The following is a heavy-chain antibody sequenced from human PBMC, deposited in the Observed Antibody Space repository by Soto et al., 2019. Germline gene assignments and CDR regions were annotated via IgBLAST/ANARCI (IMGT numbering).Heavy chain of an antibody. Sequence: GGSLRLSCAASGFTLSGYAMDWVRQAPGKGLEYVSGISSNGVGTYYANSVQGRFTISRDNSKNTVYLQMGSLRPEDMAVYYCARRARPDFYYMDDWGKGTTVTVSS. CDR2: ISSNGVGT. J-gene: IGHJ6*03. D-gene: IGHD6-6*01. V-gene: IGHV3-64*01. CDR1: GFTLSGYA. CDR3: ARRARPDFYYMDD.